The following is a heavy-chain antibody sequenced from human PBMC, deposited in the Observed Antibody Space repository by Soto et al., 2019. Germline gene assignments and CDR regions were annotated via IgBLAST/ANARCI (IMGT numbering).Heavy chain of an antibody. CDR2: IIPIFGTA. Sequence: SVKVSCKASGGTFSSYAISWGRQAPGQGLEWMGGIIPIFGTANYAQKFQGRVTITADKSTSTAYMELSSLRSEDTAVYYCASDGIEAAGRVHWFDPWGQGNLVTVSS. V-gene: IGHV1-69*06. CDR1: GGTFSSYA. D-gene: IGHD6-13*01. CDR3: ASDGIEAAGRVHWFDP. J-gene: IGHJ5*02.